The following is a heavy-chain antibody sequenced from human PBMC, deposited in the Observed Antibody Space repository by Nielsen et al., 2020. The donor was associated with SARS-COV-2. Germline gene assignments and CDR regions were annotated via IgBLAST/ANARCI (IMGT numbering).Heavy chain of an antibody. CDR3: ARNLAGYSTRLAFDP. CDR1: GFTFDDYA. J-gene: IGHJ5*02. D-gene: IGHD6-13*01. V-gene: IGHV3-9*01. Sequence: GGSLRLSCAASGFTFDDYAMHWVRQAPGKGLEWVSGISWNSGSIGYADSVKGRFTISRDNAKNSLYLQMNSLRAEDTALYYCARNLAGYSTRLAFDPWGQGTPVTVSS. CDR2: ISWNSGSI.